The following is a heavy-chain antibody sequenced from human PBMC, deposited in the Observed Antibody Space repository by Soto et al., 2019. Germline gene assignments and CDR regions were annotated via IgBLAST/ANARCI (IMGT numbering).Heavy chain of an antibody. CDR2: MYYSGSS. J-gene: IGHJ4*02. D-gene: IGHD4-4*01. CDR3: ARHPRDDYNYGGSGIFDY. CDR1: GGSISSRTFL. V-gene: IGHV4-39*01. Sequence: QLQLQESGPGLVKPSETLSLTCSVSGGSISSRTFLWAWIRQPPGKGLEWIGDMYYSGSSYSNPSLKSRVTLSVDTSKNQLSLKLKSVTAADTAVYYCARHPRDDYNYGGSGIFDYWGQGTLVTVSS.